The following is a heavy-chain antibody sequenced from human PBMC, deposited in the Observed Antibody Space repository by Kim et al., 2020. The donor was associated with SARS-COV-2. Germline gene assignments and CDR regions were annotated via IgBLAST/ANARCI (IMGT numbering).Heavy chain of an antibody. CDR1: GFTFSSYW. CDR2: IKQDGSEK. V-gene: IGHV3-7*01. Sequence: GGSLRLSCAASGFTFSSYWMSWVRQAPGKGLEWVANIKQDGSEKYYVDSVKGRFTISRDNAKNSLYLQMNSLRAEDTAVYYCARVGGGPYYDFWSGYYTDAFDIWGQGTMVTVSS. D-gene: IGHD3-3*01. J-gene: IGHJ3*02. CDR3: ARVGGGPYYDFWSGYYTDAFDI.